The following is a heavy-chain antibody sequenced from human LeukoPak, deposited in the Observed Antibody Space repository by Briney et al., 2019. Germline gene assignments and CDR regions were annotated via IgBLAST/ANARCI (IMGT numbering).Heavy chain of an antibody. CDR3: ARQVTTITIFGVVTFFDF. D-gene: IGHD3-3*01. Sequence: SETLSLTCTVSGGSISSYSWSWIRQAPGRGLEWIGYISYNGSTNYNPAVKSRLTISVDTSKNQFSLKLNSMTAADTAVYFCARQVTTITIFGVVTFFDFWGQGTRVTVSS. CDR1: GGSISSYS. J-gene: IGHJ4*02. V-gene: IGHV4-59*08. CDR2: ISYNGST.